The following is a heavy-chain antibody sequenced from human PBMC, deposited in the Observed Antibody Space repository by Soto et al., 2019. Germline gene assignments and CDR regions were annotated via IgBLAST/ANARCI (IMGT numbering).Heavy chain of an antibody. V-gene: IGHV2-26*01. CDR2: IFSNDEK. CDR3: ARMIPYGSGSYVCPWFDP. D-gene: IGHD3-10*01. Sequence: QVTLKESGPVLVKPTETLTLTCTVSGFSLSNARMGVSWIRQPPGKALEWLAHIFSNDEKSYSTSLKSRLTISKDTSKSQVVITMSNMDPVDTATYYGARMIPYGSGSYVCPWFDPWGQGTLVTVSS. J-gene: IGHJ5*02. CDR1: GFSLSNARMG.